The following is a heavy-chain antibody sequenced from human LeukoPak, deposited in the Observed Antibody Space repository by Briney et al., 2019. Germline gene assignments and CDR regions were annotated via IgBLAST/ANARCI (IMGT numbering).Heavy chain of an antibody. J-gene: IGHJ3*01. Sequence: AASVKVSCKASGGTFSSYAISWVRQAPGQGLEWMGGILPIFGTADYAQKFQGRVTITADESTSTAYMELSSLRSEDMAVYYCARDCGDSGSYYWDAFDVWGQGTMVTFSS. CDR3: ARDCGDSGSYYWDAFDV. CDR1: GGTFSSYA. V-gene: IGHV1-69*01. CDR2: ILPIFGTA. D-gene: IGHD1-26*01.